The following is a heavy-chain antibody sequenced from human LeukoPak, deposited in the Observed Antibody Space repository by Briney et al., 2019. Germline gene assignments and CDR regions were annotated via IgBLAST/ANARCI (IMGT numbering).Heavy chain of an antibody. D-gene: IGHD6-13*01. J-gene: IGHJ4*02. Sequence: KPSETLSLTCTVSGGSISSSSYYWGWIRQPPGKGLEWIGSIYYSGSTYYNPSLKSRVTISVDTTKNQSSLKLSSVTAADTAVYYCARDRAAADEIDYWGQGTLVTVSS. V-gene: IGHV4-39*07. CDR3: ARDRAAADEIDY. CDR2: IYYSGST. CDR1: GGSISSSSYY.